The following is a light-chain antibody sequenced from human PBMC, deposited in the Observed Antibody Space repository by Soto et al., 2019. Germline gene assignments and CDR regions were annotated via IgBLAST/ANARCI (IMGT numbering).Light chain of an antibody. CDR2: GAS. J-gene: IGKJ4*01. Sequence: DIQMTQSPSTLSASVGDRVTITCRASQSISSWLAWYQQKPGKAPKLLIYGASTLQSGVPSRFSGSGSGTDFTLTISCLQSEDFATYYCQQYYSYPRTFGGGTNVDIK. V-gene: IGKV1-5*01. CDR1: QSISSW. CDR3: QQYYSYPRT.